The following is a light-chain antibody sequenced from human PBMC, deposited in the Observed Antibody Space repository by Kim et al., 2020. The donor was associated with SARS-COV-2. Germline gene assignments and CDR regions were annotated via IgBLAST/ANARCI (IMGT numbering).Light chain of an antibody. Sequence: EILLRQSPGTLSLSPGESATLSCRASQSVSKSYLAWYQQKPGQAPRLLIYVASSRATGIPDRFSGSGSGTDFTLTISRLEPEDFAVYYCQQYGSSPYTFGQGTKLEI. CDR3: QQYGSSPYT. J-gene: IGKJ2*01. CDR1: QSVSKSY. CDR2: VAS. V-gene: IGKV3-20*01.